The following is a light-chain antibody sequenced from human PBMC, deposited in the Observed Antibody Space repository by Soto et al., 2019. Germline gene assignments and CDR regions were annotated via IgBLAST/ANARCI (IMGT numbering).Light chain of an antibody. CDR3: QSYDSSLSVSYV. CDR1: SSNIGSHS. Sequence: QSVLTQPPSASGTPGQRITISCSGSSSNIGSHSVNWYQQLPGTAPKLLIYGNKNRPSGVPDRFSGSKSGTSASLAITGLQAEDEADYYCQSYDSSLSVSYVFGTGTKLTVL. V-gene: IGLV1-40*01. J-gene: IGLJ1*01. CDR2: GNK.